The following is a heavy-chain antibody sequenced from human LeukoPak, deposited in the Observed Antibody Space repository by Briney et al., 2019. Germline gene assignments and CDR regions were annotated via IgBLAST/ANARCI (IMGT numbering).Heavy chain of an antibody. V-gene: IGHV3-23*01. CDR3: AKAAAAPGFDF. D-gene: IGHD6-13*01. Sequence: PGGSLRLSCAASGFTSSSYALNWVRQAPGKGLEWVATVSGSGDRMYHADSVKGRFTISRDNPKNTIYLQMNSLRAEDTALYYCAKAAAAPGFDFWGQGTLVTVSS. J-gene: IGHJ4*02. CDR1: GFTSSSYA. CDR2: VSGSGDRM.